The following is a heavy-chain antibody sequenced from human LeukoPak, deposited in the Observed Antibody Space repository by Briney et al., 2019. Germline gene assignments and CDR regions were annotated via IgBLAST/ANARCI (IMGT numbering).Heavy chain of an antibody. CDR2: IYTSGST. D-gene: IGHD6-13*01. CDR3: AGESASSWFTGGNFDY. Sequence: SETLSLTCTVSGGSISSRNYYWSWIRRPAGKGLEWIGRIYTSGSTDYNPSLKSRITISVDTSKNQFSLKLSSVTAADTAVYYCAGESASSWFTGGNFDYWGQGILVTVSS. CDR1: GGSISSRNYY. V-gene: IGHV4-61*02. J-gene: IGHJ4*02.